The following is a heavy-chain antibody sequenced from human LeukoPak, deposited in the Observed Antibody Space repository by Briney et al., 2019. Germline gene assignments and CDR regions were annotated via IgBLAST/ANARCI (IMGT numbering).Heavy chain of an antibody. V-gene: IGHV4-39*07. Sequence: PSETLSLTCTVSGGSISSSSYYWGWIRQPPGKGLEWIGSIYYSGSTYYNPSLKSRVTISVDTSKNQFSLKLSSVTAADTAVYYCARDVFPFGRVAFSPFDPWGQGTLVTVSS. D-gene: IGHD3-3*01. J-gene: IGHJ5*02. CDR3: ARDVFPFGRVAFSPFDP. CDR2: IYYSGST. CDR1: GGSISSSSYY.